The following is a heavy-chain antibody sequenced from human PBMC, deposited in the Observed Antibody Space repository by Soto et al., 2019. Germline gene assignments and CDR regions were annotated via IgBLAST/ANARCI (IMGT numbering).Heavy chain of an antibody. Sequence: QVQLVQSGAEVKKPGASVKVSCKASGYTFTSYYIHWVRQAPGQGLEWMGVINPSGGSTSYAQNFPGRVTMTRDTSTSTVYMELSSLRSEDTAVYYCVRESTPPRWFDPWGQGTLVTVSS. CDR2: INPSGGST. D-gene: IGHD4-17*01. V-gene: IGHV1-46*03. CDR1: GYTFTSYY. J-gene: IGHJ5*02. CDR3: VRESTPPRWFDP.